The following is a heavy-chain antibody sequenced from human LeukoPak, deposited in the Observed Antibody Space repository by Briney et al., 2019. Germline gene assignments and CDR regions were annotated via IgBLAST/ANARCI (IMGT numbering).Heavy chain of an antibody. V-gene: IGHV5-51*02. CDR1: GYSFSSYW. CDR2: IYPGDSDI. Sequence: GESLKISCKGSGYSFSSYWNAWVRQMPGKGLEWMGIIYPGDSDIRYSPSFQGQVTISADKSISTAYLQWSSLKASDTAMYYCARQDGSALYYFDYWGQGTLVTVSS. D-gene: IGHD5-24*01. CDR3: ARQDGSALYYFDY. J-gene: IGHJ4*02.